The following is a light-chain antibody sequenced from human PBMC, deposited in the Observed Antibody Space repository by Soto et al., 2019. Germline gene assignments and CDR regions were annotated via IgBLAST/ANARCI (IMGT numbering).Light chain of an antibody. CDR1: QSISNR. J-gene: IGKJ1*01. CDR2: AAS. V-gene: IGKV1-5*03. Sequence: DIQMTQSPSTLSASVGDRVTITCRASQSISNRLAWYQQKPGKAPKLMIAAASGLENGVATSFSGSGSGTYFTLTIRSLQPDDFATYYCQHYNSYPWTFGQGTMVEVK. CDR3: QHYNSYPWT.